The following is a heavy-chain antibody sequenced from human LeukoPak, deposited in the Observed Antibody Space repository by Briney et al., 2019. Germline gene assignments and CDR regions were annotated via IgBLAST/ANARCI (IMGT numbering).Heavy chain of an antibody. CDR2: INPNSGGT. J-gene: IGHJ4*02. D-gene: IGHD3-10*01. V-gene: IGHV1-2*02. CDR3: ASCSYIGVDY. CDR1: GYPFTLYY. Sequence: GASVKVSFKGSGYPFTLYYLHWERHAPGQGLEWMGWINPNSGGTNYAQKFQGRVTMTRDTSTSTAYMELSRLRSDDTAVYYCASCSYIGVDYWGQGTLVTVSS.